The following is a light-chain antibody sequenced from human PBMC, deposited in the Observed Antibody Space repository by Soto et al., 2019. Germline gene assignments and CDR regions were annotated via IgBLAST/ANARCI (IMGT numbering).Light chain of an antibody. Sequence: DIQMTQSPSTLSGSVGDRVTITCRASQNIGNYLAWYQQKIGRAPKILIYWTSNLERGVPSRFSGSGTGTEFTLTISSLQPDDFASYFCQQYISYPWTFGQGTKV. CDR1: QNIGNY. J-gene: IGKJ1*01. V-gene: IGKV1-5*03. CDR2: WTS. CDR3: QQYISYPWT.